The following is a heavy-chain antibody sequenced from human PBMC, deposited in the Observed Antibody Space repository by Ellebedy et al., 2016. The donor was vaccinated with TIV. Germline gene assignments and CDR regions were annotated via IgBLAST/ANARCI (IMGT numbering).Heavy chain of an antibody. J-gene: IGHJ3*02. CDR3: ARLGVWSSLRDAFDI. Sequence: MPSETLSLTCAVYGGSFSGYYWGWIRQPPGKWLEWIGSIYYSGSTYYNPSLKSRVTISVDTSKNQFSLKLSSVTAADTAVYYCARLGVWSSLRDAFDIWGQGTMVTVSS. CDR2: IYYSGST. CDR1: GGSFSGYY. D-gene: IGHD2-8*01. V-gene: IGHV4-39*01.